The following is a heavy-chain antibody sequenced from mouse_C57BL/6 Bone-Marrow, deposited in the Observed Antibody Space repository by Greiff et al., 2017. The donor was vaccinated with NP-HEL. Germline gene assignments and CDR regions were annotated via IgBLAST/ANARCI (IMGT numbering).Heavy chain of an antibody. J-gene: IGHJ1*03. D-gene: IGHD1-1*01. CDR1: GFTFSSYA. Sequence: EVHLVESGGGLVKPGGSLKLSCAASGFTFSSYAMSWVRQTPEKRLEWVATISDGGSYTYYPDNVKGRFTISRDNAKNNLYLQMSHLKSEDTAMYYCARVPLWYGSSYGYFDVWGTGTTVTVSS. V-gene: IGHV5-4*01. CDR3: ARVPLWYGSSYGYFDV. CDR2: ISDGGSYT.